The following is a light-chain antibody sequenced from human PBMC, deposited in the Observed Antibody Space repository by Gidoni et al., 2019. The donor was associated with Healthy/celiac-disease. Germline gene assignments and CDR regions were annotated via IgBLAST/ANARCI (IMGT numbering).Light chain of an antibody. CDR3: QQRSNWPPF. CDR1: QSVSSY. Sequence: EIGLTQSPATLSLSPGERATLSYRASQSVSSYLAWYQQKPGQAPRLLIYDASNRATGIPARFSGSGSGTDFTLTISSLEPEDFAVYYCQQRSNWPPFFGGGTKVEIK. V-gene: IGKV3-11*01. CDR2: DAS. J-gene: IGKJ4*01.